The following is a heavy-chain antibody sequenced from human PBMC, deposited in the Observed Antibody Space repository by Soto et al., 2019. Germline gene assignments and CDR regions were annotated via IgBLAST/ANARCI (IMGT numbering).Heavy chain of an antibody. J-gene: IGHJ4*02. V-gene: IGHV3-15*07. CDR2: LKSKTDGGTA. CDR1: GFTFGSAY. Sequence: PGGSLRLSCAASGFTFGSAYMNWVRQAPGKGLEWVGRLKSKTDGGTADYATPVSGRFTMSRDDSKNTLFLQMNSLRAEDTAVYYCAKGDSGSFSPAYWGQGTLVTVSS. CDR3: AKGDSGSFSPAY. D-gene: IGHD1-26*01.